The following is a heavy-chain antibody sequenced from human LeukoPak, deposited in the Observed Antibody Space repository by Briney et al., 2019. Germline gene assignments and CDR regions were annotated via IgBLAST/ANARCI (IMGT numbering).Heavy chain of an antibody. D-gene: IGHD3-22*01. J-gene: IGHJ1*01. CDR2: IYYSGST. CDR1: GGSISSYY. CDR3: ARNHHYDSSGYYPFQH. V-gene: IGHV4-59*06. Sequence: SETLSLTCTVSGGSISSYYWSWIRQPPGKALEWIGYIYYSGSTYYNPSLKSRVTISVDTSKNQFSLKLSSVTAADTAVYYCARNHHYDSSGYYPFQHWGQGTLVTVSS.